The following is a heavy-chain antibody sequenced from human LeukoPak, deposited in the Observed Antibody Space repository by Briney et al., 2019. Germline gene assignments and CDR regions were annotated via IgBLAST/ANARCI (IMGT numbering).Heavy chain of an antibody. D-gene: IGHD3-10*01. Sequence: GGSLRLSCAASGFRLSHQSMNWVRQAPGKGLEWVSSISSSGSYIWYADSVQGRFTISRDNAKNELYLEINSLRAEDTAVYYCAKDGRITMVRGVISPPDYWGQGTLVTVSS. CDR1: GFRLSHQS. CDR3: AKDGRITMVRGVISPPDY. J-gene: IGHJ4*02. CDR2: ISSSGSYI. V-gene: IGHV3-21*04.